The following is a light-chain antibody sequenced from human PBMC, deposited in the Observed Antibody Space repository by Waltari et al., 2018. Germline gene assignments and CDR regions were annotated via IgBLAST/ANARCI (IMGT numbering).Light chain of an antibody. CDR3: QQSYSTPYS. V-gene: IGKV1-39*01. CDR2: TAS. CDR1: QDIRRY. Sequence: DIRMTQSPSSLSASVGDRVTITCRASQDIRRYLNWYQQKPGKAPTLLIYTASSLQSGVPPRFSGSGSGTDFTLTITSLQPEDFATYFCQQSYSTPYSFAQGTKVEIK. J-gene: IGKJ2*03.